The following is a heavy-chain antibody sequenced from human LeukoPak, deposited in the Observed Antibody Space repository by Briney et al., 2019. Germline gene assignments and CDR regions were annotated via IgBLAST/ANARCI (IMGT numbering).Heavy chain of an antibody. V-gene: IGHV4-28*01. Sequence: PSETLSLTCDVSGYSISSSNWWGWIRQPPGKGLEWIGYIYYSGSTYYNPSLKSRVTMSVDTSRNQFSLKLSSVTAVGTAVYYCARNYQGTSGYYYWDSWGQGTLVTVSS. CDR1: GYSISSSNW. CDR2: IYYSGST. D-gene: IGHD3-22*01. CDR3: ARNYQGTSGYYYWDS. J-gene: IGHJ4*02.